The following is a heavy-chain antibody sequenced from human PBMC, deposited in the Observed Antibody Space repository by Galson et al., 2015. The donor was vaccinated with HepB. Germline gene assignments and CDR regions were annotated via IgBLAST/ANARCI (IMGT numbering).Heavy chain of an antibody. Sequence: SVKVSCKASGYTFTGYYMHWVRQAPGQGLEWMGWINPNSGGTNYAQKFQGWVTMTRDTSISTAYMELSRLRSDDTAVYYCARAGTSSWLNFDYWGQGTLVTVSS. D-gene: IGHD6-13*01. J-gene: IGHJ4*02. CDR1: GYTFTGYY. V-gene: IGHV1-2*04. CDR2: INPNSGGT. CDR3: ARAGTSSWLNFDY.